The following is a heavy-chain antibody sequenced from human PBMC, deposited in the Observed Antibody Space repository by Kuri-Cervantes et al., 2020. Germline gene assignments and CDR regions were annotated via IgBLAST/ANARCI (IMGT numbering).Heavy chain of an antibody. D-gene: IGHD6-13*01. J-gene: IGHJ4*02. Sequence: SETLSLTCTVSGGSISSGGYYWSWIRQPPGKGLEWIGYIYYSGSTNYNPSLKGRVTISVDTSKNQFSLKLSSVTAADTAVYYCARGIAVAGLFFLNWGQGTLVTVSS. CDR2: IYYSGST. CDR3: ARGIAVAGLFFLN. V-gene: IGHV4-61*08. CDR1: GGSISSGGYY.